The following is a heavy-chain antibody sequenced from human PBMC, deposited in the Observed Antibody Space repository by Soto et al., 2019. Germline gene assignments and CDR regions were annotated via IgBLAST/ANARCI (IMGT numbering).Heavy chain of an antibody. CDR2: IHNSGTS. V-gene: IGHV4-59*01. CDR1: GGSISSYY. CDR3: ARDFYDSVGYTWFDS. D-gene: IGHD3-22*01. Sequence: SETLSLTCTVSGGSISSYYSGWIRQAPGKGLEWIGHIHNSGTSTHNPSLNGRVTISIDMSKKQFSLKLTSLTSADTAVYYCARDFYDSVGYTWFDSWSQGTLVTVSS. J-gene: IGHJ5*01.